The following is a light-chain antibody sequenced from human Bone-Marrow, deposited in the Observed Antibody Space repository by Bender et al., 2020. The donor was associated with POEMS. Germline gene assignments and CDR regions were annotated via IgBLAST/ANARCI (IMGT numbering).Light chain of an antibody. J-gene: IGLJ2*01. V-gene: IGLV3-1*01. Sequence: SYELTQSPSMSVSPGQTARITCSGDALPNHYAFWYQQKPGQAPVMVIYRDAKRPSGIPERFSGSNSGNTAPLTISGTQSIDEADYYCQAWDSRTAHVVFGGGTKLTVL. CDR1: ALPNHY. CDR3: QAWDSRTAHVV. CDR2: RDA.